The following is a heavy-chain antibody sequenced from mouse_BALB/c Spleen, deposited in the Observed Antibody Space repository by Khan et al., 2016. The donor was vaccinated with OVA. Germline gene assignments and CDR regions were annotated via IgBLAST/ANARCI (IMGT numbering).Heavy chain of an antibody. V-gene: IGHV3-2*02. CDR2: ITYSGST. Sequence: EVQLQESGPGLVKPSQSLSLTCTVSGYSITSDYAWNWIRPFPGNKLEWVGYITYSGSTSYTPSLKSRISITQDTSKHQFFLHLNSVTTEDTATYYCTRGRAYLGQGTLVTVSA. D-gene: IGHD3-3*01. CDR1: GYSITSDYA. CDR3: TRGRAY. J-gene: IGHJ3*01.